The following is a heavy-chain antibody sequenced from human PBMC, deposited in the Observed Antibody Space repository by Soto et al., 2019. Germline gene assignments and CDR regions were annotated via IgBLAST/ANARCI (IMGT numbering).Heavy chain of an antibody. CDR1: GASINNFAYY. CDR2: VYYNENT. V-gene: IGHV4-39*01. D-gene: IGHD3-10*01. J-gene: IGHJ5*01. Sequence: SETLSLTCSVSGASINNFAYYWGWIRQPPGKGLEWIGTVYYNENTYYNPSLKSRVAISVDTAKNQFSLNLRSVTAADTAIYFCARRERYYGSPGWLDPWGQGTLVTVSS. CDR3: ARRERYYGSPGWLDP.